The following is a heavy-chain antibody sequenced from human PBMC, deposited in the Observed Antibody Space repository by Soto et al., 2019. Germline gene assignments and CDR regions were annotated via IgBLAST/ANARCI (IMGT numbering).Heavy chain of an antibody. CDR2: INPNTGGT. Sequence: QVQLVQSGAEVQKPGASVKVSCRASGYTFTRYSVHWVRQAPGQGLEWMGWINPNTGGTRFAPKFDGRVTLTTDPYVRTVDMEVRSLRSDDTAVFYCSVYFDDLQEASFWGQGTLVTVTS. CDR1: GYTFTRYS. D-gene: IGHD2-8*01. CDR3: SVYFDDLQEASF. J-gene: IGHJ1*01. V-gene: IGHV1-2*02.